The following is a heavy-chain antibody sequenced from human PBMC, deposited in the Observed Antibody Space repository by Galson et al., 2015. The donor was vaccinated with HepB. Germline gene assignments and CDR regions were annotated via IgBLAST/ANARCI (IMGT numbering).Heavy chain of an antibody. Sequence: SLRLSCAVSGFTFSDYRMNWVRQAPGKGLEWISYISRSSIVIYYADFVKGRFTISRDNAKNLLYPQMNSLTDEDTAVYYCTRDFAEMATDNWGQGTMVTVSS. CDR3: TRDFAEMATDN. J-gene: IGHJ4*02. V-gene: IGHV3-48*02. CDR1: GFTFSDYR. CDR2: ISRSSIVI. D-gene: IGHD5-24*01.